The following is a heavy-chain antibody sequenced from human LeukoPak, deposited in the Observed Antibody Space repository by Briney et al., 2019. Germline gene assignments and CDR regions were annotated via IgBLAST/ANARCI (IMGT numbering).Heavy chain of an antibody. CDR1: GFTFTTYG. Sequence: SGGSLRLSCAASGFTFTTYGMHWVRQAPGKGLEWGSSISSSSSYIYYADSVKGRFTISRDNAKNSLYLQMNSLRAEDTAVYYCARTPYGDYDPYYFDHWGQGTLVTVSS. CDR3: ARTPYGDYDPYYFDH. J-gene: IGHJ4*02. CDR2: ISSSSSYI. D-gene: IGHD4-17*01. V-gene: IGHV3-21*01.